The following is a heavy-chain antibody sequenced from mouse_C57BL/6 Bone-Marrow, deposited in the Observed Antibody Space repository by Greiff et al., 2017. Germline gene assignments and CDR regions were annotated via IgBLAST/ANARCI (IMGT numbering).Heavy chain of an antibody. J-gene: IGHJ4*01. CDR3: SMDIGGVLLAMDY. V-gene: IGHV1-39*01. CDR1: GYSFTDYN. Sequence: VQLQQSGPELVKPGASVKISCKASGYSFTDYNMNWVKQSTGQSLEWIGVINPNNGTTSYNQKFKGKATLTVDQSSSTAYMQLNSLTSGDSAVYDWSMDIGGVLLAMDYWGQGTSVTVSS. D-gene: IGHD2-14*01. CDR2: INPNNGTT.